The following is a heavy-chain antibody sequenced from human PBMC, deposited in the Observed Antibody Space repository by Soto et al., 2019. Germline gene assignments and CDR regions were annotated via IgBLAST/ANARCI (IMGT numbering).Heavy chain of an antibody. CDR2: IIPILGIA. Sequence: SVKVSCKASGGTFSSYTISWVRQAPGQGLEWMGRIIPILGIANYAQKFQGRVTITADKSTSTAYMELSSLRSEDTAVYYCARGRRVVVAATVSLDVWGKGTTVTVSS. D-gene: IGHD2-15*01. CDR3: ARGRRVVVAATVSLDV. CDR1: GGTFSSYT. J-gene: IGHJ6*04. V-gene: IGHV1-69*02.